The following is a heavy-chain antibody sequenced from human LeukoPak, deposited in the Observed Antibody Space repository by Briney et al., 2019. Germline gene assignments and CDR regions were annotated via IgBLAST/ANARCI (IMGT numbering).Heavy chain of an antibody. J-gene: IGHJ4*02. Sequence: PSETLSLTCTVSGGSISSYYWSWIRQPPGKGLEWIGSIYYSGSTYYNPSLKSRVTISVDTSKNQFSLKLSSVTAADTAVYYCARWVSYGSGRKTDDHWGQGTLVTVSS. D-gene: IGHD3-10*01. CDR1: GGSISSYY. V-gene: IGHV4-39*01. CDR3: ARWVSYGSGRKTDDH. CDR2: IYYSGST.